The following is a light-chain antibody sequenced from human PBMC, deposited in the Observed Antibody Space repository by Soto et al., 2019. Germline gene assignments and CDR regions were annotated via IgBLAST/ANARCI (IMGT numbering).Light chain of an antibody. Sequence: EIVLTQSPGTLSLSPGERATLSCRASQTVSSSYLAWYQQKPGQAPRLLIYGASTRATGIPGRFSGSASGTDFTLTISRLEPEDFAVYYCQVRSNWPTWTFGQGTKVEI. CDR1: QTVSSSY. CDR2: GAS. CDR3: QVRSNWPTWT. V-gene: IGKV3D-20*02. J-gene: IGKJ1*01.